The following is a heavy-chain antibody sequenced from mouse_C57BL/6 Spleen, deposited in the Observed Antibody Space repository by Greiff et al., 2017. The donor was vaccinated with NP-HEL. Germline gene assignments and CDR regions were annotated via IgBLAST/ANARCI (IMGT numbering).Heavy chain of an antibody. CDR1: GYTFTSYW. J-gene: IGHJ2*01. D-gene: IGHD3-3*01. V-gene: IGHV1-55*01. CDR3: ARWRGTRGYYFDY. CDR2: IYPGSGST. Sequence: VQLQQPGAELVKPGASVKMSCKASGYTFTSYWITWVKQRPGQGLEWIGDIYPGSGSTNYNEKFKSKATLTVDTSSSTAYMQLSSLTSEDSAVYYCARWRGTRGYYFDYWGQGTTRTVSS.